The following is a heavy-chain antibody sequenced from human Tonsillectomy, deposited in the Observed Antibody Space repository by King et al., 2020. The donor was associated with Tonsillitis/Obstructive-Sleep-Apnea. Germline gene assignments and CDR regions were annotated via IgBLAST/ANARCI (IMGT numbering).Heavy chain of an antibody. J-gene: IGHJ3*02. CDR3: ARDNGGGSAFDI. CDR2: SSHTGST. CDR1: GGFFSGYY. D-gene: IGHD3-16*01. Sequence: VQLQQWGAGLLKPSETLSLTCGVYGGFFSGYYWSWIRQPPGKGLEWIGESSHTGSTNYNPSLKSRVTISVDTSKKQLSLKLSSVTAADTAVYYCARDNGGGSAFDIWGQGTMVTVSS. V-gene: IGHV4-34*01.